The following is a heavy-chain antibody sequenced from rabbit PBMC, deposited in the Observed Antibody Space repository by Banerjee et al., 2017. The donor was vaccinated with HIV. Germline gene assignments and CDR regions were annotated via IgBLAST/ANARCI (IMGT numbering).Heavy chain of an antibody. V-gene: IGHV1S45*01. CDR1: GFSFSSSYY. D-gene: IGHD6-1*01. CDR3: ARDYNDYTYGYVGHASGTRMDL. Sequence: QQQLEESGGDLVKPEGSLTLTCTASGFSFSSSYYMCWVRQAPGKGLEWIGCIYAGSSGSTYYASWAKGRFTISKTSSTTVTLQMTSLTAADTATYFCARDYNDYTYGYVGHASGTRMDLWGPGTLVTVS. J-gene: IGHJ4*01. CDR2: IYAGSSGST.